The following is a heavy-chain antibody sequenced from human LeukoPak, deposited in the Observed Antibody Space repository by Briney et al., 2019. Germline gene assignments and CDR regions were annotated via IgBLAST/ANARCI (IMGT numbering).Heavy chain of an antibody. J-gene: IGHJ6*04. V-gene: IGHV3-64D*06. CDR1: GFTFSSYA. Sequence: GGSLRLSCSASGFTFSSYAMHWVRQAPGKGLEYVSAISSNGGSTYYADSVKGRFTISRDNSKNTLYLQMSSLRAEDTAVYYCVKENYATLDYYYGMDGWGKGTTVTVSS. CDR3: VKENYATLDYYYGMDG. D-gene: IGHD1-7*01. CDR2: ISSNGGST.